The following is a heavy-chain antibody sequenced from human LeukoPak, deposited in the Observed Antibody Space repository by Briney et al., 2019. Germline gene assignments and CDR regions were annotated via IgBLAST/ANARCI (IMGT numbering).Heavy chain of an antibody. J-gene: IGHJ4*02. CDR3: ARSYLYCGGDCRFDY. Sequence: ASVKVSCKASGYTFTGYYMHWVRQAPGQGLEWMGWINPNSGGTNYAQKFQGRVTMTRDTSISTAYMELSRLRSDDTAVYYCARSYLYCGGDCRFDYWGQGTLVTVSS. D-gene: IGHD2-21*02. CDR1: GYTFTGYY. V-gene: IGHV1-2*02. CDR2: INPNSGGT.